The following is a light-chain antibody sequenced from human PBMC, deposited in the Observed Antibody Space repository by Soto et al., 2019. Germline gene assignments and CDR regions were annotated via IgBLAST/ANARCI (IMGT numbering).Light chain of an antibody. CDR2: AAS. CDR1: QGISSW. CDR3: QQANSFPFT. Sequence: DIQMTQSPSSVSASVGDRVTITCRASQGISSWLAWHQQKPGKAPKLLIYAASSLQSGVPSRFSGSGSGTDFTLTISSLQPEDFATYYCQQANSFPFTFGGGTKVEIK. J-gene: IGKJ4*01. V-gene: IGKV1-12*01.